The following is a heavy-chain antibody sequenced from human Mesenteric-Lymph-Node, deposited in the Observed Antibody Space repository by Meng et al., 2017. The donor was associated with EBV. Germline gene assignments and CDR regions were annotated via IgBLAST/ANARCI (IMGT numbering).Heavy chain of an antibody. Sequence: RPAMVTHSETLSLTGGVYCSCIRRDNWWTLLRQPPGKGLEWIGEIHHSGATNYNPSLKSRVTISVDKSKNQFSLKLSSVTAADAAVYFCASVIYGSGLNSWFDPWGHGTLVTVSS. V-gene: IGHV4-4*02. CDR2: IHHSGAT. CDR3: ASVIYGSGLNSWFDP. J-gene: IGHJ5*02. D-gene: IGHD3-10*01. CDR1: CSCIRRDNW.